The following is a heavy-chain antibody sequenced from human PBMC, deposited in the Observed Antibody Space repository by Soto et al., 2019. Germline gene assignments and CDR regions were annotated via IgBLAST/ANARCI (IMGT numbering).Heavy chain of an antibody. V-gene: IGHV3-23*01. CDR2: ISGSGANT. Sequence: PGGSLRLSCAASGFTFSTYGMSWVRQAPGQGLEWVSAISGSGANTYYADSVKGRFTISRDNSKNTVYLQMNSLRVEDTALYYCAKGDCSTSCCYVDYWGQGTLVTVSS. D-gene: IGHD2-2*01. CDR1: GFTFSTYG. J-gene: IGHJ4*02. CDR3: AKGDCSTSCCYVDY.